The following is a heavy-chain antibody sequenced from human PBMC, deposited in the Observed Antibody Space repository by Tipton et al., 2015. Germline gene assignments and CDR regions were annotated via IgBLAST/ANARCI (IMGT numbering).Heavy chain of an antibody. V-gene: IGHV3-9*01. D-gene: IGHD1-14*01. CDR1: GFKFDDYG. J-gene: IGHJ3*01. CDR2: ISWNGGIV. Sequence: RSLRLSCAASGFKFDDYGIHWVRKTPTKGLEWVSGISWNGGIVAYADSVKGRFTISRDNAKNSLFLQMNSLRAEDTALYYCVKGVTVWLGAFDVWGQGTMVSVSS. CDR3: VKGVTVWLGAFDV.